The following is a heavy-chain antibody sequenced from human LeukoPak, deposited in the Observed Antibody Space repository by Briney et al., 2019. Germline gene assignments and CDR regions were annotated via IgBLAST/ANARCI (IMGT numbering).Heavy chain of an antibody. CDR2: ISGSGGST. Sequence: GGSLRLSCAASGFTFSSYAMSWVRQAPGKGLEWVSAISGSGGSTYYADSVKGRFTISRDNAKNSLYLQMNSLRAEDTAVYYCARELGYCSSTSCYYYFDYWGQGTLVTVSS. V-gene: IGHV3-23*01. J-gene: IGHJ4*02. CDR1: GFTFSSYA. D-gene: IGHD2-2*01. CDR3: ARELGYCSSTSCYYYFDY.